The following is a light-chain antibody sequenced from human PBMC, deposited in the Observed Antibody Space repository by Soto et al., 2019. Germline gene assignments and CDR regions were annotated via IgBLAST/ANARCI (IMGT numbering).Light chain of an antibody. J-gene: IGLJ1*01. V-gene: IGLV2-14*01. CDR1: SSDVGGYNY. CDR2: DVS. Sequence: QSALAQPASVSGSLGQSITISCTGSSSDVGGYNYVSWYQQHPGKAPKLMIYDVSNRPSGVSNRFSGSKACNSASLTISDLQANDGADYYCSSYKSTGTLLFGTCTNVT. CDR3: SSYKSTGTLL.